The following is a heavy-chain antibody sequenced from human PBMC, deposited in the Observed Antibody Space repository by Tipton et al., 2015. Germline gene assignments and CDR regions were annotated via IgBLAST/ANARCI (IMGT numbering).Heavy chain of an antibody. CDR3: ARGLGSPAASRDY. CDR1: GYTFTMYG. Sequence: QLVQSGAEVKKPGASVKVSCKASGYTFTMYGISWVRQAPGQGLEWMGWISAYNGNTYYAQNFQDRVTLPTDTSRSTAYMDLRSLRSDDTAVYYCARGLGSPAASRDYWGQGTLVTVSS. CDR2: ISAYNGNT. V-gene: IGHV1-18*01. D-gene: IGHD2-2*01. J-gene: IGHJ4*02.